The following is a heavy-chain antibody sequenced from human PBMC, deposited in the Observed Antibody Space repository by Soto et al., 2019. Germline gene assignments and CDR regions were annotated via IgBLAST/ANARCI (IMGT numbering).Heavy chain of an antibody. CDR3: ARSPGGYYID. V-gene: IGHV3-74*01. Sequence: VQLVESGGGLVQPGGSLRLSCADSGFRFSSYWMHWVRQGPGQGLVWVSRISPDGTSTNYADSVRGRFTISRDNAKNTLYLQMDSLSAEDTAVYYCARSPGGYYIDWGQGTMVTVSS. D-gene: IGHD2-15*01. CDR2: ISPDGTST. CDR1: GFRFSSYW. J-gene: IGHJ3*01.